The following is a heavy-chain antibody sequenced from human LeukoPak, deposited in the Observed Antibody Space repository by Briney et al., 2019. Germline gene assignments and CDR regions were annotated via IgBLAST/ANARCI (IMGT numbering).Heavy chain of an antibody. V-gene: IGHV4-59*01. J-gene: IGHJ5*02. CDR3: AREDYYDSSGQNWFDP. CDR2: IYYSGST. D-gene: IGHD3-22*01. Sequence: SSXXLSLTCTVSGGSISSYYWSWVRQPPGKGLEWIGYIYYSGSTNYNPSLKSRVTISVDTSKNQFSLKLSSVTAADTAVYYCAREDYYDSSGQNWFDPWGQGTLVTVSS. CDR1: GGSISSYY.